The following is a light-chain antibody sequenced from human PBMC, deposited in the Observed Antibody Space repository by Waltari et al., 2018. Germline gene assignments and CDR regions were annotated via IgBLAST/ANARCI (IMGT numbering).Light chain of an antibody. CDR1: CPHIGAGYA. CDR2: GNI. V-gene: IGLV1-40*01. Sequence: QSVLTQPPSVSGAPGQRVTLACTGSCPHIGAGYAAHWYQPLQGTAPKLLTYGNINRPPAVPDRFSGSQSGTSPSLAITGLLAEDEGDYYCQSYDRSLSGWVFGGGTKLTVL. CDR3: QSYDRSLSGWV. J-gene: IGLJ3*02.